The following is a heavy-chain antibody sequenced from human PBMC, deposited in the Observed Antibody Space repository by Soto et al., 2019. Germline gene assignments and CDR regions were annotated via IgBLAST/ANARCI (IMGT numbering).Heavy chain of an antibody. J-gene: IGHJ5*02. CDR1: GFSLSTSGVG. Sequence: QITLRESGPTRVRPTQPLTLTCSFSGFSLSTSGVGVGWIRQPPGKAPEWLVVIYWDDDKRYSPSLKSRLSITKDTSKNQVVLTMTNMDPVDTGTYYCAHRALYSGRYWEGGYLDTWGQGAPVTVSS. CDR3: AHRALYSGRYWEGGYLDT. D-gene: IGHD1-26*01. V-gene: IGHV2-5*02. CDR2: IYWDDDK.